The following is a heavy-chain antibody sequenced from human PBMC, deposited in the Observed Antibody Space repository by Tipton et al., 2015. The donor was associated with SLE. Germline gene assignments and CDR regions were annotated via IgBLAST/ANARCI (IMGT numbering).Heavy chain of an antibody. CDR1: EFSFRTYA. J-gene: IGHJ3*02. CDR2: ISASGATT. CDR3: ARDVGYTYHYDAFDM. D-gene: IGHD5-18*01. V-gene: IGHV3-23*01. Sequence: GSLRLSCAASEFSFRTYAMTWVRQAPGKGLEWVSTISASGATTYYADSVKGRFTISRDNSKKTLYLQMNSLRVEDTAVYYCARDVGYTYHYDAFDMWGQGTMVTVSS.